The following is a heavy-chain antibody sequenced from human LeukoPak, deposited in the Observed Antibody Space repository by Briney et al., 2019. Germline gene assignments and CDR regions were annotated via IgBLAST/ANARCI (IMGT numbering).Heavy chain of an antibody. J-gene: IGHJ6*04. CDR3: ARDLGGSGSYYNVGMDV. Sequence: PGGSRRLSCAASGFTFSSYAMHWVRQAAGKGLEWVAVMSYDGSNKYYVDAVKGRVTTSRDNPKNTLYLQMNSLGAEDTAVYYCARDLGGSGSYYNVGMDVWGKGTTVTVSS. CDR2: MSYDGSNK. CDR1: GFTFSSYA. D-gene: IGHD3-10*01. V-gene: IGHV3-30*04.